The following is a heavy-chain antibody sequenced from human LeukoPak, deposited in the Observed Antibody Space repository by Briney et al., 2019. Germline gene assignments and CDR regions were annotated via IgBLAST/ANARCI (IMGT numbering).Heavy chain of an antibody. V-gene: IGHV1-46*01. CDR2: INPSGGST. J-gene: IGHJ5*02. CDR3: ARGGPLVVGATNWFDP. D-gene: IGHD1-26*01. CDR1: GYTFTSYY. Sequence: PAASVKVSCKASGYTFTSYYMHWVRQAPGQGLEWMGIINPSGGSTNYAQRFQGRVTMTRDTSTSTVYMELSSLRSEDTAVYYCARGGPLVVGATNWFDPWGQGTLVTVSS.